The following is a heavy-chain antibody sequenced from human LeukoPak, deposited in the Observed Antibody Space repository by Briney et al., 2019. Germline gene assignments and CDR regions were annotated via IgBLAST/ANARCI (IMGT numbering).Heavy chain of an antibody. CDR3: ASISAVAGRGDDY. CDR2: INHSGST. D-gene: IGHD6-19*01. Sequence: PSETLSLTCTVSGGSISSSSYSWSWIRQPPGKGLEWIGEINHSGSTNYNPSLKSRVTISVDTSKNQFSLKLSSVTAADTAVYYCASISAVAGRGDDYWGQGTLVTVSS. J-gene: IGHJ4*02. V-gene: IGHV4-39*07. CDR1: GGSISSSSYS.